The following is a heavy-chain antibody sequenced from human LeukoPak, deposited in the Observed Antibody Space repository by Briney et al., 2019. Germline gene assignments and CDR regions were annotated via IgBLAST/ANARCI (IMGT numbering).Heavy chain of an antibody. J-gene: IGHJ3*02. CDR1: GGSISSGSYY. V-gene: IGHV4-61*02. CDR2: FYARGNT. D-gene: IGHD1-20*01. Sequence: SETLSLTCTVSGGSISSGSYYWSWIRQPAGKGLEWIGRFYARGNTNYNPSLKSRVTMSVDTSKNQLSLKLTSVTAADTAVYYCARELITKADAFDIWGQGTMVTVSS. CDR3: ARELITKADAFDI.